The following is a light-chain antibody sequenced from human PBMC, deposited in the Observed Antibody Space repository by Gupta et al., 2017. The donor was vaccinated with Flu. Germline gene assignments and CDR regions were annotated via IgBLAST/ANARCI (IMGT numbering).Light chain of an antibody. CDR1: QSIRSY. Sequence: DIQMTQSPSSLSASVGDRVTITCRASQSIRSYLNWYQQKPGKAPKLLIYAASSLQSGVPSRFSGSGSGTDFTLTISSLQPEDCATYYCQQRYSTWTFGQGTKVEIK. CDR2: AAS. CDR3: QQRYSTWT. J-gene: IGKJ1*01. V-gene: IGKV1-39*01.